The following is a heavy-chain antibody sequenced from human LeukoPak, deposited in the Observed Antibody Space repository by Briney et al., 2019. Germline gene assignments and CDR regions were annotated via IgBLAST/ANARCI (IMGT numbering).Heavy chain of an antibody. J-gene: IGHJ6*03. V-gene: IGHV4-38-2*02. CDR2: VYHTGST. Sequence: SETLSLTCIVSGYSISSDCYWGWIRQPPGKGLEWIGSVYHTGSTYYNPSLKSRVTISVDTSKIQISLKLNSVTAADTAVYYCARLRDYYYNYMDVWGKGTTVTISS. CDR1: GYSISSDCY. CDR3: ARLRDYYYNYMDV.